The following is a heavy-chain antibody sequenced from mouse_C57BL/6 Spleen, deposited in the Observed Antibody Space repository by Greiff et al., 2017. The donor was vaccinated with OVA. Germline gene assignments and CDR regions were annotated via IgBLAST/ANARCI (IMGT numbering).Heavy chain of an antibody. J-gene: IGHJ4*01. Sequence: VKLQESGAELMKPGASVKLSCKATGYTFTGYWIEWVKQRPGQGLEWIGMIHPNSGSTNYNEKFKSKATLTVDKSSSTAYIQLSSLTSEDSAVYYCAKYDYDGYAMDYWGQGTSVTVSS. V-gene: IGHV1-64*01. D-gene: IGHD2-4*01. CDR3: AKYDYDGYAMDY. CDR2: IHPNSGST. CDR1: GYTFTGYW.